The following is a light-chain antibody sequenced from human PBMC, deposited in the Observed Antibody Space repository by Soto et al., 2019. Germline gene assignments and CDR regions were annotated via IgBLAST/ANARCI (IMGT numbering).Light chain of an antibody. V-gene: IGLV3-21*04. CDR3: QVWDSSSDHRAV. J-gene: IGLJ3*02. CDR1: NIGSKS. CDR2: YDS. Sequence: SYKLTQPPSVSVAPGKTARITCGGDNIGSKSVHWYQQKPGQAPVLVIYYDSDRPSGIPERFSGSNSGNTATLTISRVEAGDEADYYCQVWDSSSDHRAVFGGGTQLTVL.